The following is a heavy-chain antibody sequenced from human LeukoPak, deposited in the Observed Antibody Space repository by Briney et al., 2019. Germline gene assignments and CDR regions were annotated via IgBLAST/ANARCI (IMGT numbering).Heavy chain of an antibody. J-gene: IGHJ5*02. CDR1: GFTFSRYW. D-gene: IGHD3-22*01. V-gene: IGHV3-7*01. CDR3: ARTYDRSTYDVHYFDP. CDR2: INKDGSEK. Sequence: GGSLRLSCAASGFTFSRYWMSWVRQAPGKGLEWVSSINKDGSEKFHADSATGRFTISRDNAKNSLFLQMNTLGAEDAAVYYCARTYDRSTYDVHYFDPWGQGTLVTVSS.